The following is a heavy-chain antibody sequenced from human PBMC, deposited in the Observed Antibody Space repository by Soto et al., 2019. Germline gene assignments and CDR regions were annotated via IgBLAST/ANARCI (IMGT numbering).Heavy chain of an antibody. CDR3: ARDLRY. V-gene: IGHV3-21*06. CDR2: ITDRSAYI. CDR1: GFTFKAYS. J-gene: IGHJ4*02. Sequence: EVQLVEFGGGLVKPGGSLRLSCAASGFTFKAYSMNWFRQAPGKGLEWVSSITDRSAYIFYAHSVRGRFTVSRDDAKNSLYRQMNSLRAEDTAVYYCARDLRYWGQGTVVTVSS.